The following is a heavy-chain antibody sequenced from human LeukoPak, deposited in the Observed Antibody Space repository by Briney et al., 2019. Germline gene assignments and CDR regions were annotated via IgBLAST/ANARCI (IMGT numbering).Heavy chain of an antibody. CDR1: GFTFSSYG. D-gene: IGHD3-9*01. V-gene: IGHV3-33*01. Sequence: AGRSLRLSSAASGFTFSSYGMHWVRQAPGKGLEWVAVMWYDGSNKYYADSVKGRFTISRDNSKNTLYLQMNSLRAEDTAVYYCARESQYYDILTGYRYYGMDVWGQGTTVTVSS. CDR2: MWYDGSNK. CDR3: ARESQYYDILTGYRYYGMDV. J-gene: IGHJ6*02.